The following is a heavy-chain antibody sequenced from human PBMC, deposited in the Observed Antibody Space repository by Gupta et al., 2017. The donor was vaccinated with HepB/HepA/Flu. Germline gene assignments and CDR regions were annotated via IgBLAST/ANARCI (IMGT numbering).Heavy chain of an antibody. CDR3: AKNSTSSTADY. J-gene: IGHJ4*02. D-gene: IGHD6-6*01. Sequence: EVQLLESGGGLVQPGGSLRLSCAASGFPFSSYAMSWVRQAPGKGLEWVSAISGSGASTYYAVSVKGRFTISRDNSKNTLFLQMNSLRAEDTAVYYCAKNSTSSTADYWGQGTLVTVSS. CDR1: GFPFSSYA. V-gene: IGHV3-23*01. CDR2: ISGSGAST.